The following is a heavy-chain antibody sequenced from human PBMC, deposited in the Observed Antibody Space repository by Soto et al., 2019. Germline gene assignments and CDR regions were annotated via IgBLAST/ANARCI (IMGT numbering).Heavy chain of an antibody. J-gene: IGHJ4*02. CDR2: INHSGST. Sequence: SETLSLTCAVYGGSFSGYYWSWIRQPPGKGLEWIGEINHSGSTNYNPSLQSRVTISVDTSKNQFSLKLSSVTAADTAVYYCASWDCSSTSCYPLGYYWGQGTMVTVSS. V-gene: IGHV4-34*01. CDR3: ASWDCSSTSCYPLGYY. D-gene: IGHD2-2*01. CDR1: GGSFSGYY.